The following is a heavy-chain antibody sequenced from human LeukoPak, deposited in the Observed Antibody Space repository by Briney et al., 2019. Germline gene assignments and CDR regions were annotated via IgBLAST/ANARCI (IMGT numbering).Heavy chain of an antibody. Sequence: GASVKVSCKASGGTFSSYTISWVRQAPGQGLEWMGRINPNSGGTNYAQKFQGRVTMTRDTSISTAYMELSRLRSDDTAVYYCARGHMVRGVITIFDYWGQGTLVTVSS. CDR1: GGTFSSYT. V-gene: IGHV1-2*06. CDR2: INPNSGGT. D-gene: IGHD3-10*01. CDR3: ARGHMVRGVITIFDY. J-gene: IGHJ4*02.